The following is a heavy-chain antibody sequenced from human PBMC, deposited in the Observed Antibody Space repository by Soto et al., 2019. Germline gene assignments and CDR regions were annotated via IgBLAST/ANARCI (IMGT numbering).Heavy chain of an antibody. CDR2: ISSSSSYI. CDR1: GFTFSSYS. D-gene: IGHD3-9*01. V-gene: IGHV3-21*01. CDR3: ARGGLNYDILTGYYKTYYFDY. Sequence: EVQLVESGGGLVKPGGSLRLSCAASGFTFSSYSMNWVRQAPGKGLEWVSSISSSSSYIYYADSVKGRFTISRDNAKNSLYLQMNSLRAEDTAVYYCARGGLNYDILTGYYKTYYFDYWGQGTLVTVSS. J-gene: IGHJ4*02.